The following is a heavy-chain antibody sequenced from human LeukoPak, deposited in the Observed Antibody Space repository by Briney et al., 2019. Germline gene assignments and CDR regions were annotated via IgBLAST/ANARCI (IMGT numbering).Heavy chain of an antibody. CDR1: GFTFSYYG. CDR2: IRYDGNGK. D-gene: IGHD3-9*01. J-gene: IGHJ4*02. Sequence: GGSLRLSCAASGFTFSYYGMHWVRQAPGKGLEWVAFIRYDGNGKFYAESVKGRFTISRDTSRNTLYLQMNSLKTEDTAVYYCSTDSTIVYWGQGTLVTVSS. V-gene: IGHV3-30*02. CDR3: STDSTIVY.